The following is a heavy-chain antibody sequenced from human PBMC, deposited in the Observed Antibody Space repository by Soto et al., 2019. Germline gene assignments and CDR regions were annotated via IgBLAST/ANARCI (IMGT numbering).Heavy chain of an antibody. CDR3: ARGDTSGWGTYFYYFMDV. CDR1: GFTFSSYG. V-gene: IGHV3-33*01. CDR2: IWYDGSNK. Sequence: QVQLVESGGGVVQPGRSLRLSCAASGFTFSSYGIHWVRQAPGKGLEWVAVIWYDGSNKNYADPVKGRFTISRDNSRNTLFLQMNSRRVEDTAVYYCARGDTSGWGTYFYYFMDVWGKGTTVTVSS. J-gene: IGHJ6*03. D-gene: IGHD6-19*01.